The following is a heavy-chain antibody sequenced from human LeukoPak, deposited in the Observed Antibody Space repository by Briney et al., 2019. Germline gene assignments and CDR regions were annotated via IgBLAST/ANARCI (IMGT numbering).Heavy chain of an antibody. V-gene: IGHV3-33*08. CDR1: GFTFSSYS. Sequence: PGGSLRLSCAASGFTFSSYSMNWVRQAPGKGLEWVAVIWYDGSNKYYADSVKGRFAISRDNSKNTLYLQMNSLRAEDTAVYYCAGGYSHFDYWGQGTLVTASS. D-gene: IGHD5-18*01. CDR3: AGGYSHFDY. CDR2: IWYDGSNK. J-gene: IGHJ4*02.